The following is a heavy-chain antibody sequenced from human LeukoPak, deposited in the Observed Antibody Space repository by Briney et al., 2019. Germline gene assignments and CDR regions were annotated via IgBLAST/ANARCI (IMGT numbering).Heavy chain of an antibody. CDR1: GFTFSSYA. D-gene: IGHD5-12*01. CDR3: AKDPFSGYAGSDY. CDR2: ISGSGGST. Sequence: GSLRLSCAASGFTFSSYAMHWVRQAPGKGLEWVSAISGSGGSTYYADSVKGRFTISGDNSKNTLYLQMNSLRAEDTAVYYCAKDPFSGYAGSDYWGQGTLVTVSS. J-gene: IGHJ4*02. V-gene: IGHV3-23*01.